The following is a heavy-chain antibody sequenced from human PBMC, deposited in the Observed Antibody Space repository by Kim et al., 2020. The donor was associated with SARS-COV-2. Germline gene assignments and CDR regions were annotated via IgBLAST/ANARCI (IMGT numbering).Heavy chain of an antibody. CDR2: ISWNSGSI. V-gene: IGHV3-9*01. J-gene: IGHJ6*02. D-gene: IGHD3-10*02. CDR1: GFTFGDYA. CDR3: AKDIMIREYYYYGMDV. Sequence: GGSLRLSCAASGFTFGDYAMHWVRQAPGKGLEWVSGISWNSGSIGYADSVKGRFTISRDNAKNSLYLQMNSLRAEDTALYYCAKDIMIREYYYYGMDVWGQGTTVTVSS.